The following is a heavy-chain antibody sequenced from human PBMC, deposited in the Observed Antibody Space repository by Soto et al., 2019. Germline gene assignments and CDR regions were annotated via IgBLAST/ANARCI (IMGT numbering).Heavy chain of an antibody. J-gene: IGHJ4*02. D-gene: IGHD3-22*01. CDR2: IDPSDSQT. CDR3: ARQIYDSDTGPNFQYYFDS. V-gene: IGHV5-10-1*01. CDR1: GYSFAGYW. Sequence: PGPALKISGKGSGYSFAGYWITWVRQKPGKGLEWMGRIDPSDSQTYYSPSFRGHVTISVTKSITTVFLQWSSLRASDTAMYYCARQIYDSDTGPNFQYYFDSWGQGTPVTVSS.